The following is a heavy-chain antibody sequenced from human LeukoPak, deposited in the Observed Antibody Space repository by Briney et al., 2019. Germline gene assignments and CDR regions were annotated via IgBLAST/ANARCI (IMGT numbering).Heavy chain of an antibody. CDR1: GYTFTSYY. CDR2: INPSGGST. CDR3: ARGGRMATTVSFDY. J-gene: IGHJ4*02. D-gene: IGHD5-24*01. Sequence: ASVKASCKASGYTFTSYYMHWVRQAPGQGPEWLGIINPSGGSTSYAQQFQGRVTMTRDMSTSTVYMELSSLRSEDTAVYYCARGGRMATTVSFDYWGQGTLVTVCS. V-gene: IGHV1-46*01.